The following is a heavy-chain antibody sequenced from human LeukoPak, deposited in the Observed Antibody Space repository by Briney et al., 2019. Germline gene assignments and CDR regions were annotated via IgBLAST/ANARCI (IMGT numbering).Heavy chain of an antibody. CDR1: GYTFTGYY. D-gene: IGHD3-10*01. Sequence: ASVKVSCKASGYTFTGYYMHWVRQAPGKGLEWMGGFDPENGETIYAQKFQGRVTMTEDTSTDTTYMELGSLRSDDTAVYYCATDQGRFGDPSFDYWGQGTLVTVSS. CDR2: FDPENGET. CDR3: ATDQGRFGDPSFDY. V-gene: IGHV1-24*01. J-gene: IGHJ4*02.